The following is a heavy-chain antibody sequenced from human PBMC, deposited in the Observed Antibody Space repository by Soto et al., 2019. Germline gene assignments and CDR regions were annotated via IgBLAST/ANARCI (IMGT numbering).Heavy chain of an antibody. J-gene: IGHJ4*02. V-gene: IGHV3-30*18. CDR3: AKEVWSDTAHVSGRGFDY. D-gene: IGHD5-18*01. CDR1: GFTFSSYG. Sequence: QVQLVESGGGVVQPGRSLRLSCAASGFTFSSYGMHWVRQAPGKGLEWVAVISYDGSNKYYADSVKGRFTISRDNSKNTLYLQMNSLRAEDTAVYYCAKEVWSDTAHVSGRGFDYWGQGTLVTVSS. CDR2: ISYDGSNK.